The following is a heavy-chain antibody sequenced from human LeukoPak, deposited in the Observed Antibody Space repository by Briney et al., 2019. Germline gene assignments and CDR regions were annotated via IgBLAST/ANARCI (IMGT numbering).Heavy chain of an antibody. J-gene: IGHJ5*02. CDR1: GGSFSGYS. Sequence: SETLSLTCAVYGGSFSGYSWSWIRQPPGKGLEWIGEINHSGSTNYNPSLKSRVTISVDTSKNQFSLKLSSVTAADTAVYYCARGPSLSIAAAGTLFGFDPWGQGTLVTVSS. CDR2: INHSGST. D-gene: IGHD6-13*01. V-gene: IGHV4-34*01. CDR3: ARGPSLSIAAAGTLFGFDP.